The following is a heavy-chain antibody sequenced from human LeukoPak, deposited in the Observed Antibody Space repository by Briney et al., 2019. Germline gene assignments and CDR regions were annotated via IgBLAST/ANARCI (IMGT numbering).Heavy chain of an antibody. CDR1: GGSISSSSYY. Sequence: SETLSLTCTVSGGSISSSSYYWGWIRQPPGKGLEWTGSIYYSGSTYYNPSLKSRVTISVDTSKNQFSLKLSSVTAADTAVYYCARTYPFSSWYPNWFDPWGQGTLVTVSS. D-gene: IGHD6-13*01. V-gene: IGHV4-39*07. J-gene: IGHJ5*02. CDR2: IYYSGST. CDR3: ARTYPFSSWYPNWFDP.